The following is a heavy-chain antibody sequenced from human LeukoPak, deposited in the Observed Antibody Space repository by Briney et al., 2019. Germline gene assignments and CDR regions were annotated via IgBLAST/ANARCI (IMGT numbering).Heavy chain of an antibody. CDR3: ARLGYCSGFNCPADY. Sequence: GGSLRLSCAASGFTFSSHGMNWVRQAPGKGLEWVANIKQDGSEKYYVDSVKGRFTISRDNAKNSLYLQMNSLRPEDTAGYYCARLGYCSGFNCPADYWGQGTLVTVST. D-gene: IGHD2-15*01. CDR2: IKQDGSEK. J-gene: IGHJ4*02. CDR1: GFTFSSHG. V-gene: IGHV3-7*01.